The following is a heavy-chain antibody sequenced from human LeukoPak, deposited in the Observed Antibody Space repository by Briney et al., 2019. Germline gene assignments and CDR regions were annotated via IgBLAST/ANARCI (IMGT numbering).Heavy chain of an antibody. CDR2: INSDGSST. Sequence: PGGSLRLSCAASGFTFSNYWMNWVRQAPGKGLVWVSRINSDGSSTSYADSVKGRFTISRDNAKNTLFLQMNSLRAEDTAMYYCARDYGRSRDYGMDVWGQGTTVTVSS. J-gene: IGHJ6*02. CDR1: GFTFSNYW. V-gene: IGHV3-74*01. D-gene: IGHD3-10*01. CDR3: ARDYGRSRDYGMDV.